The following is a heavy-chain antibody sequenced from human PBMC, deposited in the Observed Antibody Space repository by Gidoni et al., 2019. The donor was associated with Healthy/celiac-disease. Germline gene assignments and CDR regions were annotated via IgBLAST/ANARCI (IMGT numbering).Heavy chain of an antibody. CDR2: ISGSGGST. J-gene: IGHJ4*02. Sequence: EVQLLESGGGLVQPGGSLRLSCEASGFPFSSYAMSWVRQAPGKGLEWVSAISGSGGSTYYADSVKGRFTISRDNSKNTLYLQMNSLRAEDTAVYYCANSLRYFDWLQPFDYWGQGTLVTVSS. CDR1: GFPFSSYA. D-gene: IGHD3-9*01. V-gene: IGHV3-23*01. CDR3: ANSLRYFDWLQPFDY.